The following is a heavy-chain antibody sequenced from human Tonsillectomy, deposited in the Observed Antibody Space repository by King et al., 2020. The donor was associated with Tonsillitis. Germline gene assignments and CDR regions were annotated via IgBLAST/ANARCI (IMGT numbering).Heavy chain of an antibody. CDR2: IYISGST. D-gene: IGHD3-10*01. Sequence: VQLQESGPGLVKPPETLSLTCTVSGGSISSYYWSWIRQPAGKGLEWIGRIYISGSTNYNPSLKSRVTMSVDTSKNQFSLKLSSVTAADTAVYFCAREGGVYGSYGSGKDNWFDPWGQGTLVTVSS. J-gene: IGHJ5*02. CDR1: GGSISSYY. CDR3: AREGGVYGSYGSGKDNWFDP. V-gene: IGHV4-4*07.